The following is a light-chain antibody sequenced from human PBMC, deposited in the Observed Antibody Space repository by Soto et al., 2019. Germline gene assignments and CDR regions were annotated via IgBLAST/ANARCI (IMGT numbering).Light chain of an antibody. Sequence: QSALTQPPSVSGSPGQSVTISCTATTTDIDNYDSVSWYQQAPGTAPKLIIYDHNKRPSGIPDRFSGSKSGTSGTLDITGLQTGDEADYYCATWDGSLPGEVFGGGTKLTVL. CDR1: TTDIDNYD. V-gene: IGLV1-51*01. J-gene: IGLJ3*02. CDR2: DHN. CDR3: ATWDGSLPGEV.